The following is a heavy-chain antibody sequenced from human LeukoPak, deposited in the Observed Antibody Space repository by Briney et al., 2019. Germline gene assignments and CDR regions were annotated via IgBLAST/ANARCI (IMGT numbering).Heavy chain of an antibody. V-gene: IGHV4-61*01. CDR2: IYYSGST. Sequence: PPETLSLTCTVSGGSVSSGSYYWSWIRQPPGKGLEWIGYIYYSGSTNYNPSLKSRVTISIDTSKNQFSLKLSSVTAADTAVYYCTSGPAVGTYDYWGQGTLVTVSS. J-gene: IGHJ4*02. CDR1: GGSVSSGSYY. D-gene: IGHD1-26*01. CDR3: TSGPAVGTYDY.